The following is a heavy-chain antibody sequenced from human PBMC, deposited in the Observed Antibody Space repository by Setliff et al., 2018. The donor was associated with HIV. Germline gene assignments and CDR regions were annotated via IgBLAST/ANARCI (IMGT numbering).Heavy chain of an antibody. J-gene: IGHJ4*02. Sequence: GGSLRLSCAASGFTLSDHHMNWIRRAPGKGLEWVSAISGSGGSTYYADSVKGRFTISRDNSKNTLYLQMNSLRAEDTAVYYCAKAPLTIVATGGEDCWGQGTLVTVSS. CDR1: GFTLSDHH. CDR3: AKAPLTIVATGGEDC. V-gene: IGHV3-23*01. D-gene: IGHD6-13*01. CDR2: ISGSGGST.